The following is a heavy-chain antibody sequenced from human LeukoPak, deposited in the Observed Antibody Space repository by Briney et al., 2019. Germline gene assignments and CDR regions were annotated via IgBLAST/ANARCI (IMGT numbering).Heavy chain of an antibody. CDR2: TSSSDAGK. CDR3: AKAPVTSCRGAFCYPFDS. Sequence: GGSLRLSCTVSGFSLSSYALSWVRRAPGKGLEWVSATSSSDAGKYYADSVRGRFTISRDNSRNTTYLQMNSLRVEDAAVYYCAKAPVTSCRGAFCYPFDSWGQGTLVTVSS. CDR1: GFSLSSYA. D-gene: IGHD2-15*01. V-gene: IGHV3-23*01. J-gene: IGHJ4*02.